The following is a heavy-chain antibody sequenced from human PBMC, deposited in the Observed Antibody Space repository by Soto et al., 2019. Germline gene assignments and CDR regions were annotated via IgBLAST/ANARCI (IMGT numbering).Heavy chain of an antibody. Sequence: EVQLVESGGGLVQPGGSLRLSCAVSGFTFSNYWMTWVRQAPGKGLEWVANIKQDGTEKHYVDSVRGRFTISRDNAKNSLYQQMNRLRAEDTAVYYCGREVGNDDFEGGMENWGQGTLVTVSS. D-gene: IGHD3-3*01. CDR1: GFTFSNYW. V-gene: IGHV3-7*01. CDR2: IKQDGTEK. CDR3: GREVGNDDFEGGMEN. J-gene: IGHJ4*02.